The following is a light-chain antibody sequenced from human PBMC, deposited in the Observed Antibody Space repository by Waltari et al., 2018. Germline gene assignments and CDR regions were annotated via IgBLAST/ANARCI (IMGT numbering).Light chain of an antibody. Sequence: QSALTQPPSASGSPGQSVTISCTGTSSAVGGSNYVSWYQQHPGKAPKLMIYEVSKRPSGVPDRFSGSKSGNTASLTVSGLQAEDEADYYCSSYAGSTLFGGGTKLTVL. J-gene: IGLJ2*01. V-gene: IGLV2-8*01. CDR3: SSYAGSTL. CDR2: EVS. CDR1: SSAVGGSNY.